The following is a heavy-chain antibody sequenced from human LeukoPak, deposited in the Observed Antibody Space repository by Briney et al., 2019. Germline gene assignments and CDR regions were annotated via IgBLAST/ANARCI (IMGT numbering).Heavy chain of an antibody. CDR2: INHSGST. D-gene: IGHD4-23*01. CDR1: GGSFSGYY. V-gene: IGHV4-34*01. Sequence: PSETLSLTCAVYGGSFSGYYWSWIRQPPGKGLEWIGEINHSGSTNYNPSLKSRVTISVDTSKNQFSLKLSSVTAADTAVYYCAVYGGNSSDVDYYFDCWGQGTLATVSS. CDR3: AVYGGNSSDVDYYFDC. J-gene: IGHJ4*02.